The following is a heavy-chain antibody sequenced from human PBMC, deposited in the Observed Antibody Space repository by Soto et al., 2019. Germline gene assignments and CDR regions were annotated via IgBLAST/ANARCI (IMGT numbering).Heavy chain of an antibody. Sequence: GGSLRLSCSASGLSFSSYAMHWVRQAPGKGLEYVSAITGNGDKTYHADSVKGRFTISRDNSRNILYLQMSSLTTEDTAVYYCVKLPERAPVDPNFDYWGQGTLVTVSS. D-gene: IGHD3-9*01. CDR1: GLSFSSYA. CDR3: VKLPERAPVDPNFDY. CDR2: ITGNGDKT. J-gene: IGHJ4*02. V-gene: IGHV3-64D*08.